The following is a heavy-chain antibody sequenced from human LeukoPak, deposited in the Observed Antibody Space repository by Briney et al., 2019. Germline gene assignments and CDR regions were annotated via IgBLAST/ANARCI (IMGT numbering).Heavy chain of an antibody. Sequence: XTXVRXAPGKXLEWVSSIGGSGGSPYHGNSVKGRFSISRDNSKNTLYLQMNSLRDEDTAVYYCAKGGIGSSSGLDYWGQGTLVTVSS. J-gene: IGHJ4*02. D-gene: IGHD5-18*01. CDR2: IGGSGGSP. CDR3: AKGGIGSSSGLDY. V-gene: IGHV3-23*01.